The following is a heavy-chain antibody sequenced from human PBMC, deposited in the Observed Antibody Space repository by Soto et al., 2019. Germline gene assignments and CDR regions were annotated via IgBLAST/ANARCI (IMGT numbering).Heavy chain of an antibody. CDR2: IYYSGST. V-gene: IGHV4-39*01. D-gene: IGHD5-12*01. CDR3: ASERYSGYDHDY. J-gene: IGHJ4*02. Sequence: PSETLSLTCTVSGGSISSSSYYWGWIRQPPGKGLEWIGSIYYSGSTYYNPSLKSRVTISVDTSKNQFSLKLSPVTAADTAVYYCASERYSGYDHDYWGQGTLVTVSS. CDR1: GGSISSSSYY.